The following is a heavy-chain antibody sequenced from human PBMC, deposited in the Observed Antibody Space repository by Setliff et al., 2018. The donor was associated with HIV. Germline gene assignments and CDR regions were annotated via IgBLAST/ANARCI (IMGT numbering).Heavy chain of an antibody. CDR3: AREISRYSGYEGRMDYFDY. D-gene: IGHD5-12*01. J-gene: IGHJ4*02. CDR2: IYHSGST. V-gene: IGHV4-4*02. CDR1: GGSISSTNW. Sequence: SETLSLTCAVSGGSISSTNWWSWVRQPPGKRLEWIGEIYHSGSTNYNPSLKSRVTISVDKSKNQFSRKLSSVTAADTAVYYCAREISRYSGYEGRMDYFDYWGQGTLVTVSS.